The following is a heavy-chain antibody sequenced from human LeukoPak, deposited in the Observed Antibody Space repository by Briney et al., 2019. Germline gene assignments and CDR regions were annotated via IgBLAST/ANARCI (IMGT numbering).Heavy chain of an antibody. V-gene: IGHV3-74*01. Sequence: GGPLRLSCAASEFTFSNYWMYGVRQAPGKGLVWVSQIKSDGNITNYADSVKGRFTISRDNAKNTLFLQMNSLRAEDTAVYYCGRSGDFWSGSGVAYWGQGTLVTVSS. CDR3: GRSGDFWSGSGVAY. CDR1: EFTFSNYW. CDR2: IKSDGNIT. D-gene: IGHD3-3*01. J-gene: IGHJ4*02.